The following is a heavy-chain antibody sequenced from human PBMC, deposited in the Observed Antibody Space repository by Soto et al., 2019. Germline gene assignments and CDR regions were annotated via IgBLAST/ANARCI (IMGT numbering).Heavy chain of an antibody. CDR3: AKGTTVTTVAYFDY. Sequence: PGGSLRLSCAASGFTFSSYGMHWVRQAPGKGLEWVAVISYDGSNKYYADSVKGRFTISRDNSKNTLYLQMNSLRAEDTAVYYCAKGTTVTTVAYFDYWGQGTLVTVSS. CDR2: ISYDGSNK. D-gene: IGHD4-17*01. V-gene: IGHV3-30*18. CDR1: GFTFSSYG. J-gene: IGHJ4*02.